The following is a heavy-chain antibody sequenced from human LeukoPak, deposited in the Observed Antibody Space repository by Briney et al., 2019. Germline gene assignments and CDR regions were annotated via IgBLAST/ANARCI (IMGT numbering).Heavy chain of an antibody. V-gene: IGHV1-2*02. CDR1: GYTFIDYY. Sequence: ASVKVSCKASGYTFIDYYLHWVRQAPGQGLEWVGWINPNSGGTNFAQKFRGRVTMTRDTSITTAYMELTRLKSDDTAVYYCARGGVRTAASSLGYWGQGTLVTVSS. J-gene: IGHJ4*01. D-gene: IGHD6-13*01. CDR3: ARGGVRTAASSLGY. CDR2: INPNSGGT.